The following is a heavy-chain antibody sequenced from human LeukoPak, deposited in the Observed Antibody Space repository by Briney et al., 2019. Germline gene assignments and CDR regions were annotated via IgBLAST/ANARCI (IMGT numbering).Heavy chain of an antibody. CDR3: AKEYCSSTSCSNYYYYYYMDV. J-gene: IGHJ6*03. CDR1: GFTFDDYA. D-gene: IGHD2-2*01. CDR2: ISWNSGSI. Sequence: GGSLRLSCAASGFTFDDYAMHWVRQAPGKGLEWVSGISWNSGSIGYADSVKGRFTISRDNAKNSLYLQMNSLRAEDTALYYCAKEYCSSTSCSNYYYYYYMDVWGKGTTVTVSS. V-gene: IGHV3-9*01.